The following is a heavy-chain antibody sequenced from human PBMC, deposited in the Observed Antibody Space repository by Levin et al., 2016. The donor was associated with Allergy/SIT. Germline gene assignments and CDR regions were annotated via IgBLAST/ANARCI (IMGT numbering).Heavy chain of an antibody. J-gene: IGHJ4*02. V-gene: IGHV3-23*01. Sequence: GESLKISCAASGFTFSSYAMSWVRQAPGKGPEWVSTISGSGGSTYYAESVKGRFTISRDNSKNTLYLQMNSLRAEDTAVYYCAKDLINFYDSSAYLDIFDYWGQGALVTVSS. CDR2: ISGSGGST. CDR1: GFTFSSYA. D-gene: IGHD3-22*01. CDR3: AKDLINFYDSSAYLDIFDY.